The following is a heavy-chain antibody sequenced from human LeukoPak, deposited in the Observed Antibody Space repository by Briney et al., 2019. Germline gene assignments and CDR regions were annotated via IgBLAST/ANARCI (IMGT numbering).Heavy chain of an antibody. J-gene: IGHJ4*02. CDR2: ISYDGSNK. Sequence: GGSLRLSCGASGFTFSSYGMHWARQAPGKGLEWVAVISYDGSNKYYADSVKGRFTISRDNSKNTLYLQMNSLRAEDTAVYYCARTSTPFEYDFWSGYLIDYWGQGTLVTVSS. D-gene: IGHD3-3*01. CDR1: GFTFSSYG. V-gene: IGHV3-30*03. CDR3: ARTSTPFEYDFWSGYLIDY.